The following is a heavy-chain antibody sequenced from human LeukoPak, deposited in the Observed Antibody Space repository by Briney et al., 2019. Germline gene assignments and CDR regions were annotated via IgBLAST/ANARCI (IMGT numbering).Heavy chain of an antibody. D-gene: IGHD3-22*01. CDR2: IYYSGST. CDR1: RGTFTSYY. CDR3: ARGVSYYDSSGYDNECFQH. J-gene: IGHJ1*01. V-gene: IGHV4-59*08. Sequence: SETLSLTCTVSRGTFTSYYLNWIRQPPGKGLEWIGYIYYSGSTNYNPSLKSRFTISVDTSKNQFSLKLSTVPAADTTVYYCARGVSYYDSSGYDNECFQHWGQGTLVTVSS.